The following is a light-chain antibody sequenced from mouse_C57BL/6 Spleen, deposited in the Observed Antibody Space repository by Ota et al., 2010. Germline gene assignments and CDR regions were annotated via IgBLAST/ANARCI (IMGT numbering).Light chain of an antibody. CDR1: DHINNW. J-gene: IGKJ4*01. CDR3: QQYWSTPFT. CDR2: GAT. Sequence: DIQMTQYFIYLSVSLGGRVTITCKASDHINNWFSLVSAETRENAPRLLISGATSLETGVPSRFSGSGSGKDYTLSITSLQTEDVATYYCQQYWSTPFTFGSGTKLEIK. V-gene: IGKV13-85*01.